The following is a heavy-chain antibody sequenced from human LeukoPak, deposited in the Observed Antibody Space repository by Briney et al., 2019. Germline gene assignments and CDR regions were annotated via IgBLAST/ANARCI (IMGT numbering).Heavy chain of an antibody. Sequence: SETLSLTCAVYGGSFSGYCWSWIRQPPGKGLEWIGEINHSGSTNYNPSLKSRVTISVDTSKNQFSLKLSSVTAADAAVYYCARGLGNYYGSGSYLARQYYFDYWGQGTLVTVSS. CDR2: INHSGST. CDR1: GGSFSGYC. J-gene: IGHJ4*02. D-gene: IGHD3-10*01. CDR3: ARGLGNYYGSGSYLARQYYFDY. V-gene: IGHV4-34*01.